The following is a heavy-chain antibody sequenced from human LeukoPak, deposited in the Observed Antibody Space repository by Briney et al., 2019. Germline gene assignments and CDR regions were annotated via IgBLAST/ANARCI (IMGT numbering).Heavy chain of an antibody. J-gene: IGHJ3*02. V-gene: IGHV3-66*01. CDR2: IYSGGST. Sequence: PGGSLRLSCAAPGFTVSSNYMSWVRQAPGKGLEWVSAIYSGGSTYYADSVKARFTISRDNSKNTLYLQMNSLRAEDTAVYYCARDRVLRSNDAFDIWGQGTMVTVSS. D-gene: IGHD5-12*01. CDR3: ARDRVLRSNDAFDI. CDR1: GFTVSSNY.